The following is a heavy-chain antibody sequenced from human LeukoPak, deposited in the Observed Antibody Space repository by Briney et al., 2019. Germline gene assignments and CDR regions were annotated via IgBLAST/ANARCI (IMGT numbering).Heavy chain of an antibody. Sequence: PSETLSLTCTVSGGSISRSNNWWTWIRQPPGQRLEWIGSIYGSGSVFYNPSLGSRVTISVDTSKSQFPLKLSSVTAADTAMYYCARRDYGVPFDPWGQGTLVTVSS. CDR1: GGSISRSNNW. V-gene: IGHV4-39*01. CDR3: ARRDYGVPFDP. CDR2: IYGSGSV. D-gene: IGHD3-16*01. J-gene: IGHJ5*02.